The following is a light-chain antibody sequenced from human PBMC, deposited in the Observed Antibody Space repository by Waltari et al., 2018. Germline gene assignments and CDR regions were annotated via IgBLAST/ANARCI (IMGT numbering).Light chain of an antibody. Sequence: QSALTQPASVSGSLGQSISISCTGTDRDVGIYDYVSWYQQHPGKAPRFLIYDVTKRPSRVSARFSGSKSGKTASLTISGLQADDEADYYCSSYSSDSTPVVFGGGTRVTVL. CDR1: DRDVGIYDY. J-gene: IGLJ2*01. CDR3: SSYSSDSTPVV. CDR2: DVT. V-gene: IGLV2-14*03.